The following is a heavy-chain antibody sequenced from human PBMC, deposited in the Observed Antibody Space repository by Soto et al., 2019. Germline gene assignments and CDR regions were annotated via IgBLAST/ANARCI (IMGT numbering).Heavy chain of an antibody. CDR3: ARDRTGYSNDFDY. V-gene: IGHV3-11*05. CDR1: GFTFSDYY. J-gene: IGHJ4*02. D-gene: IGHD6-13*01. Sequence: QVQLVESGGGLVKPGGSLRLSCAASGFTFSDYYMTWIRQAPGKGLEWVSYISSSSSYTNYADSVKGRFTISRDNAKNSQYLQMNSLRAEDTAVYYCARDRTGYSNDFDYWGQGTLVTVSS. CDR2: ISSSSSYT.